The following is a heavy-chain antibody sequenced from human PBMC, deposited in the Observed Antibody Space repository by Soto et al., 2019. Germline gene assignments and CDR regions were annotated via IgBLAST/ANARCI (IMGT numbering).Heavy chain of an antibody. V-gene: IGHV4-59*08. CDR1: GGSARNYF. D-gene: IGHD6-13*01. CDR2: IYYTGTT. CDR3: TRHKGGYSSSLDS. Sequence: PSETLSLTCTVSGGSARNYFWSWIRQPPGKGLEWIGYIYYTGTTSYSPSLKSRVTMSLDSSESQFSLKLTSVTAADTAVYYCTRHKGGYSSSLDSWGQGTQVTVSS. J-gene: IGHJ4*02.